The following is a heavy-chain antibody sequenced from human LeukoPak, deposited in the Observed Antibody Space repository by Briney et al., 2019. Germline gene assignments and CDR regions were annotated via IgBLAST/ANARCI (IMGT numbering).Heavy chain of an antibody. CDR1: GYTFTGYY. D-gene: IGHD3-22*01. CDR3: AGALTMIVVVITNGGYFFDY. V-gene: IGHV1-2*02. CDR2: INPNSGGT. J-gene: IGHJ4*02. Sequence: ASVKVSCKASGYTFTGYYMHWVRQAPGQGLEWMGWINPNSGGTNYAQKFQGRVTMTRDTSISTAYMELSRLRSDDTAVYYCAGALTMIVVVITNGGYFFDYWGQGTLVTVSS.